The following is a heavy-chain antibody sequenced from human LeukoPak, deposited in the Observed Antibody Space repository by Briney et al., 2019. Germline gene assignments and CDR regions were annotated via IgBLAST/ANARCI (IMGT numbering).Heavy chain of an antibody. CDR2: INIDGSSG. Sequence: GGSLRLSCAASGFTFRSYWMHWVRQAPGKGLVWVSRINIDGSSGSYADSVEGRFTISRDNAKNTLYLQMNSLRAEDTAVYYCAKGYSSGWYYFDYWGQGTLVTVSS. CDR1: GFTFRSYW. CDR3: AKGYSSGWYYFDY. D-gene: IGHD6-19*01. J-gene: IGHJ4*02. V-gene: IGHV3-74*01.